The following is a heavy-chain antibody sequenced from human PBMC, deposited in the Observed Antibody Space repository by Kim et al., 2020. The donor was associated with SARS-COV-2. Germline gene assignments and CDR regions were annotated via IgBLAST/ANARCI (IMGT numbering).Heavy chain of an antibody. J-gene: IGHJ4*02. Sequence: GGSLRLSCAASGFTFSSYGMHWVRQAPGKGLEWVAVISYDGSNKHYADSVKGRFTISRENSKNTLYLQMNSLRAEDTAVYYCAKGHDYYDSSFGVGTFDYWGQGTLVTVSS. CDR2: ISYDGSNK. D-gene: IGHD3-22*01. CDR1: GFTFSSYG. CDR3: AKGHDYYDSSFGVGTFDY. V-gene: IGHV3-30*18.